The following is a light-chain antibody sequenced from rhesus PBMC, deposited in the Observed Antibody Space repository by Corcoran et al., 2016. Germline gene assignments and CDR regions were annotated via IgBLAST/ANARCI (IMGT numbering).Light chain of an antibody. CDR2: LGS. CDR3: MQGLEFPPS. Sequence: DIVMTQTPLSLPVTHGEPASISCRSSQSLVYSDGKPYLYWYLQKPGQAPKLLLYLGSNRASGVPYRFSGSGSDTDCTLKISRVEAEDVGVYYCMQGLEFPPSFSQWTKVGIQ. V-gene: IGKV2-82*02. J-gene: IGKJ2*01. CDR1: QSLVYSDGKPY.